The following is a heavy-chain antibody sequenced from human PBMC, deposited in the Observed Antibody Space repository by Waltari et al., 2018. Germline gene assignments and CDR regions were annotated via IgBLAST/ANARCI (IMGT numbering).Heavy chain of an antibody. CDR1: GYIFTNYG. CDR2: ISGYTGDT. Sequence: QVQLVQSGAEVKKPGASVKVPCKASGYIFTNYGISWVRQAPGQGLGWMGWISGYTGDTYYEPKFQGRVTMTTDPSTSTAFLEVRSLRSDDTAVYYCARGADYYFDYWGPGSLLTVSS. D-gene: IGHD3-3*01. J-gene: IGHJ4*02. V-gene: IGHV1-18*01. CDR3: ARGADYYFDY.